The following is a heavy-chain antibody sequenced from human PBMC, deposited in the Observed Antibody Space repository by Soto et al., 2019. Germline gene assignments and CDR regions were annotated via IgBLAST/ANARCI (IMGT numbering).Heavy chain of an antibody. J-gene: IGHJ5*02. CDR3: ARGDYDILTGYPRVWFDP. CDR2: INPNRGGT. V-gene: IGHV1-2*04. Sequence: ASVKVSCKASGYTFTGYYMHWVRQAPGQGLEWMGWINPNRGGTNYAQKFQGWVNMTRDTSISTDYMEMSRLIFDDTAVYYCARGDYDILTGYPRVWFDPWGQGTLVTVSS. D-gene: IGHD3-9*01. CDR1: GYTFTGYY.